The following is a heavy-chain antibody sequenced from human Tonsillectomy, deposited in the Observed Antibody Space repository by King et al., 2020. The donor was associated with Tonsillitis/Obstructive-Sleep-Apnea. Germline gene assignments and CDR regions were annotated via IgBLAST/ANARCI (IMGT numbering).Heavy chain of an antibody. J-gene: IGHJ6*03. Sequence: VQLQESGPGLVKPSETLSLTCTVSGGSISSYYWSWIRQPPGKGLEWIGYIYYIGSTNYNPSLKSRVTISVDTSKNQFSLKLSSVTAADTAVYYCARLRYDILTGYSNDYYYYYMDVWGKGTTVTVSS. CDR1: GGSISSYY. CDR3: ARLRYDILTGYSNDYYYYYMDV. D-gene: IGHD3-9*01. V-gene: IGHV4-59*01. CDR2: IYYIGST.